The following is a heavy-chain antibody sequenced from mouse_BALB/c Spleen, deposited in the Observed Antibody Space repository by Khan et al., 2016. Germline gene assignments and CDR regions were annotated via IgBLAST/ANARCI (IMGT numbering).Heavy chain of an antibody. J-gene: IGHJ3*01. Sequence: QVQLQQSGAALVKPGASVKMSCKASGYTFTSYNIHWVKQTPGQGLEWIGAIYPGNGDTSYNQKFKGKATLTADKSSSTAYMQLSSLTSEDSAVYYCARDGGNSAWFAYWGQGTLVTVSA. V-gene: IGHV1-12*01. CDR2: IYPGNGDT. CDR3: ARDGGNSAWFAY. CDR1: GYTFTSYN. D-gene: IGHD2-1*01.